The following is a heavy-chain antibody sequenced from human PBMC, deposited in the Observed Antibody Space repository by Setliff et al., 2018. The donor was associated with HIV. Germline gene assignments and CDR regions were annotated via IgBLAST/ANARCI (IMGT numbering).Heavy chain of an antibody. D-gene: IGHD5-18*01. J-gene: IGHJ4*02. CDR1: GGSITGYF. V-gene: IGHV4-59*08. CDR3: ARLSDTAMASFDS. CDR2: IYYNGNT. Sequence: SETLSLTCTVSGGSITGYFWNWIRQSPGKGLEWIGYIYYNGNTNYNPTLNSRGTISVDTSKNQFSLKLSSVTTADTAVYHCARLSDTAMASFDSWGQGILVTVSS.